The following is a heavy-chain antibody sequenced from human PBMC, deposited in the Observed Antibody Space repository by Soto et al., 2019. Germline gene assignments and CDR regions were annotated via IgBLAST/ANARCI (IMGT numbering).Heavy chain of an antibody. J-gene: IGHJ4*02. CDR2: IYYSGST. D-gene: IGHD6-19*01. Sequence: SATLSLPCTVSGGSISSYYWSWIRQPPGKGLEWIGYIYYSGSTNYNPSLKSRVTISVDTSKNQFSLKLSSVTAADTAVYYCARARSQWLVDYWGQGTLVTVSS. V-gene: IGHV4-59*01. CDR1: GGSISSYY. CDR3: ARARSQWLVDY.